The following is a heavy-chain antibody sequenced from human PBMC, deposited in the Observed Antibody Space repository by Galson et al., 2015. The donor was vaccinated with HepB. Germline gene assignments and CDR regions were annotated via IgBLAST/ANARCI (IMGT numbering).Heavy chain of an antibody. CDR1: GFTFSSYG. J-gene: IGHJ6*02. Sequence: SLRLSCAASGFTFSSYGMHWVRQAPGKGLEWVAVIWYDGSNKYYADSVKGRFTISRDNSKNTLYLQMSSLRAEDTAVYYCAKDRDYYGMDVWGQGTTVTVSS. V-gene: IGHV3-33*06. CDR2: IWYDGSNK. D-gene: IGHD3-10*01. CDR3: AKDRDYYGMDV.